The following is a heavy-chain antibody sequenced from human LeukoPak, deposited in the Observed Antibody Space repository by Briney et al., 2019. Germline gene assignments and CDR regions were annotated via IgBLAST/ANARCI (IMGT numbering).Heavy chain of an antibody. J-gene: IGHJ4*02. V-gene: IGHV4-34*01. D-gene: IGHD2-15*01. CDR1: GGSFSGYY. CDR2: INHSGST. Sequence: SETLSLTCAVYGGSFSGYYWSWIRQPPGKGLEWIGEINHSGSTNYNPSLKSRVTISVDTSKNQFSLNLRSVTAADTAIYYCARGHTDRYCSGGSCYSGKSLDYWGQGTLVTVSS. CDR3: ARGHTDRYCSGGSCYSGKSLDY.